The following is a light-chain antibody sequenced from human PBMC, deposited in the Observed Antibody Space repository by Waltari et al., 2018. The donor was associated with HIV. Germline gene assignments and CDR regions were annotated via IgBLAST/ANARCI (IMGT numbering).Light chain of an antibody. Sequence: QSVLTQPPSVSAAPGQKVTISCSGSSPNIGSNRVFWYQQLPGTAPKLLIYDNTKRPSGIPDRFSGSKSGTLATLGITGLQTGDEADYYCGTWDSSLSAVLFGGGTK. CDR1: SPNIGSNR. CDR3: GTWDSSLSAVL. J-gene: IGLJ2*01. CDR2: DNT. V-gene: IGLV1-51*01.